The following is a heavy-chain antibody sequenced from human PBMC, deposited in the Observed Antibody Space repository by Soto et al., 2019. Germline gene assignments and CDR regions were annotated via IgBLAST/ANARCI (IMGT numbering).Heavy chain of an antibody. J-gene: IGHJ6*02. CDR1: RGTVDISGFS. CDR3: ARDPSQLDYYYGMDV. V-gene: IGHV4-61*08. CDR2: IYYSGST. Sequence: TVSRGTVDISGFSGTLKKKPPGKGLEWIGYIYYSGSTNYNPSLKSRVTISVDTSKNQFSLKLSSVTAADTAVYYCARDPSQLDYYYGMDVWGQGTTVTVSS. D-gene: IGHD3-10*01.